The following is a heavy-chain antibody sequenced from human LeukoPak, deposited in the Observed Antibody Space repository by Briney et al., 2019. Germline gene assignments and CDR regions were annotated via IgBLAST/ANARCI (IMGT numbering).Heavy chain of an antibody. J-gene: IGHJ4*02. D-gene: IGHD3-3*01. V-gene: IGHV4-34*01. CDR3: ARIPLYFLEPFDY. Sequence: RSSETLSLTCAVYGGSVSGYYWSWIRQPPGKGLEWIDEISHRGRTHYNPSLKGRVTMSVDTSKNQFALEVDAVTAADTAVYYCARIPLYFLEPFDYGGQGILVTVSS. CDR2: ISHRGRT. CDR1: GGSVSGYY.